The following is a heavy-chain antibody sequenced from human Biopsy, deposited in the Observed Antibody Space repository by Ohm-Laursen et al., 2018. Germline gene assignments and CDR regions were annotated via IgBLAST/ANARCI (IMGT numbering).Heavy chain of an antibody. CDR1: GFTYTNYA. CDR3: ARPMSRVVAYGMDV. D-gene: IGHD2-15*01. Sequence: SLRLSCAAFGFTYTNYAMSWVRQAPGKGLEWVSAIGGSGGGTYYADSVKGRFTISRDDSKNTVYLQMNSLRVEDRAVYYCARPMSRVVAYGMDVWGQGTTVTVSS. J-gene: IGHJ6*02. CDR2: IGGSGGGT. V-gene: IGHV3-23*01.